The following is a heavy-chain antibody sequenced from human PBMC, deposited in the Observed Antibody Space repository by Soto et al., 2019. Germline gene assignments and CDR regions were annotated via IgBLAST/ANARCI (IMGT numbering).Heavy chain of an antibody. CDR2: IYHSGST. CDR1: GGSIGGGGCS. J-gene: IGHJ5*02. V-gene: IGHV4-30-2*01. D-gene: IGHD6-13*01. CDR3: ARVGVAAADWFDP. Sequence: SETQSLSSAVSGGSIGGGGCSWSWIRQPPGKGLEWIGYIYHSGSTYYNPSLKSRVTISVDRSKNQFSLKLSSVTAADTAVYYCARVGVAAADWFDPWGQGTLVTGSS.